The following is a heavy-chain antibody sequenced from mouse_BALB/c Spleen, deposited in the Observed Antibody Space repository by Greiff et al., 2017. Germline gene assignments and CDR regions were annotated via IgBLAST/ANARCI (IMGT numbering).Heavy chain of an antibody. CDR1: GFTFSSYT. CDR3: ARLYDLYYFDY. Sequence: EVQLVESGGGLVQPGGSLKLSCAASGFTFSSYTMSWVRQTPEKRLEWVAYISNGGGSTYYPDTVKGRFTISRDNAKNTLYLQMSSLKSEDTAMYYCARLYDLYYFDYWGQGTTLTVSS. J-gene: IGHJ2*01. D-gene: IGHD2-3*01. CDR2: ISNGGGST. V-gene: IGHV5-12-2*01.